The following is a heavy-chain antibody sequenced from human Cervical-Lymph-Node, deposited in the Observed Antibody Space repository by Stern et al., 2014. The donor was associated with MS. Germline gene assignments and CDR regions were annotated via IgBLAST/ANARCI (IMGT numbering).Heavy chain of an antibody. J-gene: IGHJ4*02. CDR2: ISPLFGTT. V-gene: IGHV1-69*01. CDR1: GGSFSTIE. Sequence: VQLVESGAEVKRPGSSMKVSCKASGGSFSTIEISWVRQAPGQGLEWLGGISPLFGTTNYAQKVQGRVTIIADESASTVNMELSSLRSEDTAVYYCVRDRGGIAASWGQGTLVTVSP. CDR3: VRDRGGIAAS. D-gene: IGHD6-13*01.